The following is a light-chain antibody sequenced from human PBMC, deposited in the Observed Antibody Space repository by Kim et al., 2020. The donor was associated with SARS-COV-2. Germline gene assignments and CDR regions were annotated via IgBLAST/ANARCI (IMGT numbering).Light chain of an antibody. CDR3: QSYDSSLSGNWV. CDR2: GNS. CDR1: SSNIGAGYD. Sequence: VTISCTGSSSNIGAGYDVHWYQQLPGTAPKLLIYGNSIRPSGVPDRFSGSKSGTSASLAITGLQAEDEADYYCQSYDSSLSGNWVFGGGTQLTVL. J-gene: IGLJ3*02. V-gene: IGLV1-40*01.